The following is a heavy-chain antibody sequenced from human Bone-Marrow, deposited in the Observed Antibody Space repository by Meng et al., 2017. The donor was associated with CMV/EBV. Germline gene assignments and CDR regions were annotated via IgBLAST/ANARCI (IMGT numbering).Heavy chain of an antibody. CDR1: GFTFSSYW. Sequence: GESLKISCAASGFTFSSYWMHWVRQAPGKGLVWVSRINSDGSSTSYADSVKGRFTISRDNAKNTLYLQMNSLSAEDTAVYYCARAFSYSFDYWGQGTLVTVSS. V-gene: IGHV3-74*01. CDR3: ARAFSYSFDY. J-gene: IGHJ4*02. D-gene: IGHD4-11*01. CDR2: INSDGSST.